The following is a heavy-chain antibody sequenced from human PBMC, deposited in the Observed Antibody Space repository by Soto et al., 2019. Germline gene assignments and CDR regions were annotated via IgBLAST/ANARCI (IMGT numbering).Heavy chain of an antibody. CDR3: AKVRYSTPMCYYYGMDV. J-gene: IGHJ6*02. V-gene: IGHV1-69*01. D-gene: IGHD1-26*01. CDR2: IIPIFGTA. Sequence: QAQLEQSGGEVKKPGSSVKVSCKASRVAFSKFIVPWVRQAPGLGLEWVGGIIPIFGTANYAQKFQGRVTITADESTSTSYMEVNNLRSEDTAVYYCAKVRYSTPMCYYYGMDVWGQGTTVTVSS. CDR1: RVAFSKFI.